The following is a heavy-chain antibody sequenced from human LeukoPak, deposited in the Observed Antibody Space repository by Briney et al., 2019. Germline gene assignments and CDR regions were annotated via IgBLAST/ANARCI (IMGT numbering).Heavy chain of an antibody. Sequence: GGSLRLSCAASGFTFSSYAMSWVRQAPGKGLEWVSAISGSGGSTYYADSVKGRFTISRDNSKNTLYLQMNSLRAEDTAVYYCAKGKLLRYFDWLNFDYWGQGTLVTVSS. CDR1: GFTFSSYA. CDR3: AKGKLLRYFDWLNFDY. D-gene: IGHD3-9*01. V-gene: IGHV3-23*01. J-gene: IGHJ4*02. CDR2: ISGSGGST.